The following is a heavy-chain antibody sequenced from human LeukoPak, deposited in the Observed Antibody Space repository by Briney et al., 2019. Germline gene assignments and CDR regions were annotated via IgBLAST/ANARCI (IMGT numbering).Heavy chain of an antibody. V-gene: IGHV4-4*07. CDR1: GGSISSYL. Sequence: SETLSLTCTVSGGSISSYLWSWIRQPAGKELEWIGRVYTSGSTNYNPSLKSRVTMSVDTSKNQFSLKLSSVTAADTAVYYCAREEQYAFDYWGQGTLVTVSS. J-gene: IGHJ4*02. CDR3: AREEQYAFDY. CDR2: VYTSGST. D-gene: IGHD1/OR15-1a*01.